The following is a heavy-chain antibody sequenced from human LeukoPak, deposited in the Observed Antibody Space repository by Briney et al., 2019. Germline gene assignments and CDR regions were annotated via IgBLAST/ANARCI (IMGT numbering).Heavy chain of an antibody. CDR3: EKRGVVIRVILVGFHKEAYYFDS. J-gene: IGHJ4*02. V-gene: IGHV3-23*01. D-gene: IGHD3-22*01. CDR2: MSDSGGRT. Sequence: GGSLRLSCAVSGITLSNYGMSWVRQAPGKGLEWVAGMSDSGGRTNYAASVTGRFTISRDNPKNKLYLQMNSLRAEDTAVYFCEKRGVVIRVILVGFHKEAYYFDSWGQGALVTVSS. CDR1: GITLSNYG.